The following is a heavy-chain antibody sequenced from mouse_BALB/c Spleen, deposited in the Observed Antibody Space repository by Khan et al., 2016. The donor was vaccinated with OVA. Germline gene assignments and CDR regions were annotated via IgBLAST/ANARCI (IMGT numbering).Heavy chain of an antibody. Sequence: QVQLKQSGADLVKPGASVKLSCKASGFTFTSYWMPWVKQRLDQGLDWFAGINPTNGRTYYNKKFQGKATLTVDKSSSTAYMLLSGPTFEDSAVYYCARIKKIVATYFDYWGQGTTLTVSS. V-gene: IGHV1S81*02. J-gene: IGHJ2*01. D-gene: IGHD1-1*01. CDR2: INPTNGRT. CDR1: GFTFTSYW. CDR3: ARIKKIVATYFDY.